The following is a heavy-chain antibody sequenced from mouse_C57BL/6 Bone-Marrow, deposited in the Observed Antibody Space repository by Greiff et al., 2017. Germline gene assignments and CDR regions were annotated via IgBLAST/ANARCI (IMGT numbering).Heavy chain of an antibody. CDR2: ISNLAYSI. CDR3: ARGDYDYGFDY. Sequence: EVQGVESGGGLVQPGGSLKLSCAASGFTFSDYGMAWVRQAPRKGPEWVAFISNLAYSIYYADTVTGRFTISRENAKNPLYLEMSRLRSEDTAMYYCARGDYDYGFDYWGQGTTLTVSS. J-gene: IGHJ2*01. CDR1: GFTFSDYG. D-gene: IGHD2-4*01. V-gene: IGHV5-15*01.